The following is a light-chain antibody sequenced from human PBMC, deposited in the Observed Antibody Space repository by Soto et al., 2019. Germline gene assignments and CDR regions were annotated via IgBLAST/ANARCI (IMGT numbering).Light chain of an antibody. Sequence: EIVLTQSPATLSLSPGERATLSCRASQSVLTYLGWYQQKPGQAPRLLIYDAFNRAAGIPDRFSGSGSGTDFTLTISSLEPEDFAIYYCQQRSNLVSFGQGTRLDIK. CDR3: QQRSNLVS. V-gene: IGKV3-11*01. CDR1: QSVLTY. CDR2: DAF. J-gene: IGKJ5*01.